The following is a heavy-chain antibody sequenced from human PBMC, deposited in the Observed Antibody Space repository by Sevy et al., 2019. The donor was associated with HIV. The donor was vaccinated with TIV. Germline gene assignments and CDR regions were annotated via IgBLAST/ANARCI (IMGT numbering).Heavy chain of an antibody. CDR2: ISGSGSRT. Sequence: GGSLRLSCAVSGFSFDSYGMTWVRQAPGKGLEWVSGISGSGSRTYYADSVKGRFIISRDNSKNTLALQMNSLRSEDTGISYWGKGGWGHYDPDEIGYYFYYYNMDVWGKGTTVTVSS. CDR1: GFSFDSYG. J-gene: IGHJ6*03. CDR3: GKGGWGHYDPDEIGYYFYYYNMDV. D-gene: IGHD3-22*01. V-gene: IGHV3-23*01.